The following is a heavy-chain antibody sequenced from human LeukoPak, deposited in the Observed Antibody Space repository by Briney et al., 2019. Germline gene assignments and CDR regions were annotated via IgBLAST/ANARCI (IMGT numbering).Heavy chain of an antibody. Sequence: GESLKISCKGSGYSFTSYWIGWVRQMPGKGLEWMGIIYPGDSDTRYSPSFQGQVTISADKSISTAYLQWSSLKASDTAMYYCARLRGGGGYCSGGSCYPGYWGQGTLVTVSS. CDR1: GYSFTSYW. CDR3: ARLRGGGGYCSGGSCYPGY. D-gene: IGHD2-15*01. CDR2: IYPGDSDT. J-gene: IGHJ4*02. V-gene: IGHV5-51*01.